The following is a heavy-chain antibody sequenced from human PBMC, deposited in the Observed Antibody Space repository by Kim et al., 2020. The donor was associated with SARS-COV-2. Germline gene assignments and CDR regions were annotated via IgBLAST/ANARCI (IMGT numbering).Heavy chain of an antibody. D-gene: IGHD1-7*01. CDR3: ARGLRAGTRLTSSTDWFDP. V-gene: IGHV1-18*01. Sequence: ASVKVSCKASGYTFTSYGISWVRQAPGQGLEWMGWISAYNGNTNYAQKLQGRVTMTTDTSTSTAYMELRSLRSDDTAVYYCARGLRAGTRLTSSTDWFDPWGQGTLVTVSS. J-gene: IGHJ5*02. CDR2: ISAYNGNT. CDR1: GYTFTSYG.